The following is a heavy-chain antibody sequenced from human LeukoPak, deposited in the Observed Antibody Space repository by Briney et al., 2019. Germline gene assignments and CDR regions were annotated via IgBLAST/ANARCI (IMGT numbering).Heavy chain of an antibody. CDR3: AREEWESKMGHFDC. J-gene: IGHJ4*02. Sequence: GRSLRLSCAASGFTVGSYYMSWLRQAPGKGPEWVSSFGPTGKTYYADSVKGRFTISRDISKNTLYLQMNSLRAEDTAVFYCAREEWESKMGHFDCWGRGTLVTVSS. CDR2: FGPTGKT. D-gene: IGHD1-26*01. V-gene: IGHV3-23*01. CDR1: GFTVGSYY.